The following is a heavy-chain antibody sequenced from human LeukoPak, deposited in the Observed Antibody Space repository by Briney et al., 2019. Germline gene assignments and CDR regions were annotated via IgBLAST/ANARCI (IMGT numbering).Heavy chain of an antibody. CDR1: GFTFGSYA. Sequence: GGSLRLSCVASGFTFGSYAMRWGRQAPGKGLEWVSLISGSGGVTYYADSVKGRFTISIDNSKNTLYLQMNSLRAEDTAAYYCAKEWDGSGTRLGWFDPWGQGTLVTVSS. CDR2: ISGSGGVT. CDR3: AKEWDGSGTRLGWFDP. D-gene: IGHD3-10*01. V-gene: IGHV3-23*01. J-gene: IGHJ5*02.